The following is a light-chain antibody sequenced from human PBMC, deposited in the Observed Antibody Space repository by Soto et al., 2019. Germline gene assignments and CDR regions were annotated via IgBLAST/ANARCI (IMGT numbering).Light chain of an antibody. V-gene: IGKV3-11*01. CDR1: QSVSSY. J-gene: IGKJ5*01. CDR3: QQRSNWPSIS. CDR2: DAS. Sequence: EIVMTQSPDTLSLAPGERATLSCRASQSVSSYLAWYQHKPGQAPRLLIYDASIRATDIPARFSGSGSGTDFTLTISSLEPEDFAIYYCQQRSNWPSISFGQGTRLEIK.